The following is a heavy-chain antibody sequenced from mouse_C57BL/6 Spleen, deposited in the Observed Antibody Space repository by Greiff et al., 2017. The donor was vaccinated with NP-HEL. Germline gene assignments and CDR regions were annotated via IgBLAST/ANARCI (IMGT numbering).Heavy chain of an antibody. CDR3: ARLGLTTVVATDY. V-gene: IGHV1-7*01. J-gene: IGHJ2*01. D-gene: IGHD1-1*01. CDR2: TNPSSGYT. Sequence: VQLQQSGAELAKPGASVKLSCKASGYTFTSYWMHWVKQRPGQGLEWIGYTNPSSGYTKYNQKFKDKATLTADKSSSTAYMQLSSLTYEDSAVYYCARLGLTTVVATDYWGQGTTLTVSS. CDR1: GYTFTSYW.